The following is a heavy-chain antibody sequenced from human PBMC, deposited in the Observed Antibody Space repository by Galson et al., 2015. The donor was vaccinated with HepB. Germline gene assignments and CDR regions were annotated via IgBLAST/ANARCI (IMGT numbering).Heavy chain of an antibody. CDR3: APWGGGSYSPGYFDY. CDR2: IIPILGIA. V-gene: IGHV1-69*02. CDR1: GGTFSSYT. Sequence: SVKVSCKASGGTFSSYTISWVRQAPGQGLEWMGRIIPILGIANYAQKFQGRVTITADKSTSTAYMELSSLRSEDTAVYYCAPWGGGSYSPGYFDYWGQGTLVTISS. D-gene: IGHD1-26*01. J-gene: IGHJ4*02.